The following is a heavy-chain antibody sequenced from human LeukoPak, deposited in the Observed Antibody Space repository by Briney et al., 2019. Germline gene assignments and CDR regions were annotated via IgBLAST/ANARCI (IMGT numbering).Heavy chain of an antibody. CDR1: GFTFGDYA. CDR3: AKEVGFWSGYCDY. V-gene: IGHV3-49*03. J-gene: IGHJ4*02. CDR2: IRSKAYGGTT. Sequence: GGSLRLSCTASGFTFGDYAMSWFRQAPGKGLEWVGFIRSKAYGGTTEYAASVKGRFTISRDNSKNTLYLQMNSLRAEDTAVYYCAKEVGFWSGYCDYWGQGTLVTVSS. D-gene: IGHD3-3*01.